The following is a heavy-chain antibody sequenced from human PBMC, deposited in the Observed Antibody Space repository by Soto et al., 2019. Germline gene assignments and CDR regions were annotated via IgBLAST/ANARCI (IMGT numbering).Heavy chain of an antibody. CDR2: IYYSGST. J-gene: IGHJ4*02. CDR1: GGSISSYY. D-gene: IGHD6-19*01. CDR3: ARNWFSVVGMFHFDY. Sequence: SETLSLTCTVSGGSISSYYWSWIRQPPVKGLEWIGYIYYSGSTNYNPSLKSRVTISIDTSKKQVSLKLNSVTAADTAVYYCARNWFSVVGMFHFDYWGQGIPPTVSS. V-gene: IGHV4-59*01.